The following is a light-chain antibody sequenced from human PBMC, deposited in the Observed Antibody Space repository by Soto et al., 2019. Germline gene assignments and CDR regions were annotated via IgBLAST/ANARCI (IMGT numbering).Light chain of an antibody. V-gene: IGKV1-39*01. CDR2: SAS. Sequence: DIRMTQSPASLSASVGDRVTVTCRASQNIDKYLHWYQQKAGKAPNLLIFSASILQSGVPSRFIGSGSGTEFTLTISSLQPEDFATYYCQQTFSNSVTFGQGTKVDIK. CDR3: QQTFSNSVT. CDR1: QNIDKY. J-gene: IGKJ1*01.